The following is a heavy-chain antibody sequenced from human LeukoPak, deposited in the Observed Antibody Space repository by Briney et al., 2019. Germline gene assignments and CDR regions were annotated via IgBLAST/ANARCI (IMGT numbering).Heavy chain of an antibody. CDR2: IDRDGGDK. V-gene: IGHV3-7*03. J-gene: IGHJ4*02. CDR3: AREYCSGGTCYAPGY. Sequence: PGGSLRLSCAASGFTFSSYWMSWVRQAPGKGLEWVANIDRDGGDKYYVDSVKGRFTLSRDNAKNSLYLQMNSLRAEDTAIYYCAREYCSGGTCYAPGYWGQGTLVTVSS. CDR1: GFTFSSYW. D-gene: IGHD2-15*01.